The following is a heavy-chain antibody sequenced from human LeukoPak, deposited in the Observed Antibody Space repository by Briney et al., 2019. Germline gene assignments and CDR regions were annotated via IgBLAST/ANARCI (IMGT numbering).Heavy chain of an antibody. CDR3: ARDRCSSSSCYSDYYYGMDL. J-gene: IGHJ6*02. CDR1: GDSVSGAHW. V-gene: IGHV4-31*11. D-gene: IGHD2-2*02. CDR2: IYYSGNT. Sequence: PSETLSLTCVVSGDSVSGAHWWNWVRQPPGKGLEWIGYIYYSGNTYYNPSLKSRVTISLDTSKNQFSLKLSSVTAADTAVYYCARDRCSSSSCYSDYYYGMDLWGQGTTVTVSS.